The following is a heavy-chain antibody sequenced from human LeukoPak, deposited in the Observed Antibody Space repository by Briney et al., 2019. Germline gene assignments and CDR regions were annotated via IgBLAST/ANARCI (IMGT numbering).Heavy chain of an antibody. Sequence: PGGSLRLSCAASGFTFSSYGMYWVRQAPGKGLEWVAFIRYDGSNKYYADSVKGRFTISRDNSKNTLYLQMNSLRAEDTAVYYCAKDQGTAMVYYYYYGMDVWGQGTTVTVSS. CDR2: IRYDGSNK. D-gene: IGHD5-18*01. CDR3: AKDQGTAMVYYYYYGMDV. J-gene: IGHJ6*02. V-gene: IGHV3-30*02. CDR1: GFTFSSYG.